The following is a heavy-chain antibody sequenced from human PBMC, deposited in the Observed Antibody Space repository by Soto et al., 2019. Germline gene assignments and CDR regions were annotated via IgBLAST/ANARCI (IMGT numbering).Heavy chain of an antibody. CDR2: IYYSGST. V-gene: IGHV4-59*01. Sequence: SETLSLTCTVSGGSISSYYWSWIRQPPGKGLEWIGYIYYSGSTNYNPSLKSRVTISVDTSKNQFSLKLSSVTAADTAVYYCGRRYCSGGSCYDAFDIWGQGTMVTVSS. D-gene: IGHD2-15*01. J-gene: IGHJ3*02. CDR3: GRRYCSGGSCYDAFDI. CDR1: GGSISSYY.